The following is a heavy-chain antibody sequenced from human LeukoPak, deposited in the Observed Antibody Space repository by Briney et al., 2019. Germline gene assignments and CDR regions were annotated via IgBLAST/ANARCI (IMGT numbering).Heavy chain of an antibody. J-gene: IGHJ3*02. CDR3: ARLGLGSSGGAFDI. CDR2: INPSSGST. D-gene: IGHD6-19*01. CDR1: GYTLSELS. Sequence: ASVKVSCKVSGYTLSELSMYWVRQSPGQGLEWMGIINPSSGSTSYAQKFQGRVTMTRDTSTNTVYMELSSLRSEDTAVYYCARLGLGSSGGAFDIWGQGTMVTVSS. V-gene: IGHV1-46*01.